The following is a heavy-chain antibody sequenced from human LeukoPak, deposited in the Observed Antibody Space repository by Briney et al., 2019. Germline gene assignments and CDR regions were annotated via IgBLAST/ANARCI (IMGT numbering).Heavy chain of an antibody. CDR2: INPNSGGT. D-gene: IGHD2-21*02. J-gene: IGHJ4*02. CDR3: ARGPKVTNNFDY. CDR1: GYTFTGYY. V-gene: IGHV1-2*02. Sequence: ASVKVSCKASGYTFTGYYMHWVRQAPRQGLEWMGWINPNSGGTNYAQKFQGRVTMTRDTSISTAYMELSRLRSDDTAVYYCARGPKVTNNFDYWGQGTLVTVSS.